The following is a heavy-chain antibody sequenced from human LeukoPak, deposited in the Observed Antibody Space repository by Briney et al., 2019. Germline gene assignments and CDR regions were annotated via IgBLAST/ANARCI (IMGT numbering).Heavy chain of an antibody. V-gene: IGHV4-4*07. CDR2: IYTSGST. CDR1: GGSISSYY. CDR3: AREGYSSSSYNWNDAADAFDI. D-gene: IGHD6-13*01. J-gene: IGHJ3*02. Sequence: SETLSLTCTVSGGSISSYYWSWIRQPAGKGLEWIGRIYTSGSTNYNPSLKSRVTMSIDTSKNQFSLKLSSVTAADTAVYYCAREGYSSSSYNWNDAADAFDIWGQGTMVTVSS.